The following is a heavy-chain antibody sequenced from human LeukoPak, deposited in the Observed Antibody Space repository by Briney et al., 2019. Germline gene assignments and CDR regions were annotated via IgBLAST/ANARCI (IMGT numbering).Heavy chain of an antibody. J-gene: IGHJ4*02. V-gene: IGHV3-23*01. D-gene: IGHD3-22*01. CDR2: ISGSGGST. Sequence: GGSLRLSCAASGFTFSSYAMSWVRQAPGKGLEWVSAISGSGGSTYYADSVKGRFTISRDNSKNTLYLQMNSLRAEDTAVYYCSKALPMIVVVPLGFWGQGTLVTVSS. CDR3: SKALPMIVVVPLGF. CDR1: GFTFSSYA.